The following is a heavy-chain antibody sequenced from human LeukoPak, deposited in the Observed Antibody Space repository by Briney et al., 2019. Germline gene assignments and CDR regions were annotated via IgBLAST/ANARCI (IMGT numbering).Heavy chain of an antibody. CDR3: AKRRDYVGRSGYNWFDP. CDR1: GFTFSSYW. D-gene: IGHD4-23*01. V-gene: IGHV3-7*01. Sequence: GGSLRLSCAASGFTFSSYWMSWVRQAPGKGLEWVANIKQDGSEKYYVDSVKGRFTISRDNAKNSLYLQMNSLRAEDTAVYYCAKRRDYVGRSGYNWFDPWGQGTLVTVSS. CDR2: IKQDGSEK. J-gene: IGHJ5*02.